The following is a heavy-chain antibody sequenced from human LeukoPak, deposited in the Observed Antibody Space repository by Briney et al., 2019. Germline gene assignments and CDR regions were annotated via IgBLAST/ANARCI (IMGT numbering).Heavy chain of an antibody. Sequence: GGSLRLSCAASGLTFSSSAMSWVRQAPGKGLEWVSTISTGGGGTYYADSVEGRFTISRDNSNNTLYLQMNSLRAEDTAVYYCARRVGATFDYWGQGTLVTVSS. CDR3: ARRVGATFDY. D-gene: IGHD1-26*01. V-gene: IGHV3-23*01. J-gene: IGHJ4*02. CDR2: ISTGGGGT. CDR1: GLTFSSSA.